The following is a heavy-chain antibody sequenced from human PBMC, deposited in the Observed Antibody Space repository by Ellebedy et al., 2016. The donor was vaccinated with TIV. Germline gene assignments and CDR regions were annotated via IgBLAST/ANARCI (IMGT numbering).Heavy chain of an antibody. CDR2: IRYDGSNK. CDR1: GFSISRYG. D-gene: IGHD1-1*01. J-gene: IGHJ5*02. V-gene: IGHV3-30*02. CDR3: AAQRGDWTDVFLNH. Sequence: PGGSLRLSCAASGFSISRYGMHWVRQAPGKGLEWVAFIRYDGSNKYYADSVKGRFTISRDSPTNTVYLQMHSLRPDDMAVYYCAAQRGDWTDVFLNHWGQGTLVTVSS.